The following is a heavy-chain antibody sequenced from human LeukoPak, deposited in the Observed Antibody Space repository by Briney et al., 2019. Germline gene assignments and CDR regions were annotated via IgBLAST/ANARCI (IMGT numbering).Heavy chain of an antibody. CDR2: INTDGSST. CDR3: ARDRYYYYDSSGYSVRHDY. J-gene: IGHJ4*02. V-gene: IGHV3-74*01. CDR1: GFTFSSYW. Sequence: GGSLRLSCAASGFTFSSYWMHGVRQAPGKGLVWFSRINTDGSSTSYADSVKGRFTISRDNAKNTLYLQMNSLRAEDTAVYYCARDRYYYYDSSGYSVRHDYWGQGTLVTVSS. D-gene: IGHD3-22*01.